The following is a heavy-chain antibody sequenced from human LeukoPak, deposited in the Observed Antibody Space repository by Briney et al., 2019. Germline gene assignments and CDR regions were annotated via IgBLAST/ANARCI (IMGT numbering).Heavy chain of an antibody. Sequence: GESLKISCKGSGYSFTSYWIGWVRQVPGKGLEWMGIIYPGDSDTRYSPSFQGQVTISADKSISTAYLQWSSLKASDTAMYYCARHEGKYCSTSCPLGMDVWGQGTTVTVSS. J-gene: IGHJ6*02. CDR2: IYPGDSDT. V-gene: IGHV5-51*01. D-gene: IGHD2-2*01. CDR1: GYSFTSYW. CDR3: ARHEGKYCSTSCPLGMDV.